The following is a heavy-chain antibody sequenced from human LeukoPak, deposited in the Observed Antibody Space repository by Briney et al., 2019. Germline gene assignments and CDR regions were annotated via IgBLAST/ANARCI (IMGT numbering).Heavy chain of an antibody. D-gene: IGHD3-22*01. J-gene: IGHJ1*01. V-gene: IGHV3-74*01. CDR2: INSDGSST. CDR3: AKKSGYYDSSGYYYPGGFQH. Sequence: GGSLRLSCAASGFTFSAFWMHWVRQAPGKGLVWVSRINSDGSSTTYADSVKGRFTISRDNAKNTLYLQMNSLRAEDTAVYYCAKKSGYYDSSGYYYPGGFQHWGQGTLVIVSS. CDR1: GFTFSAFW.